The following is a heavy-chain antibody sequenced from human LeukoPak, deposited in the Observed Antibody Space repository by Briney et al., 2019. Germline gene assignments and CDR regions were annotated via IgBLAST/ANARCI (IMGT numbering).Heavy chain of an antibody. Sequence: PGGSPRLSCAASGFTFSSYSMNWVRQAPGKGLEWVSSISSSSSYIYYADSAKGRFTISRDNAKNSLYLQMNSLRAEDTAVYYCARDGSAAAGTDYWGEGTVDPVSS. D-gene: IGHD6-13*01. CDR2: ISSSSSYI. CDR1: GFTFSSYS. V-gene: IGHV3-21*01. CDR3: ARDGSAAAGTDY. J-gene: IGHJ4*02.